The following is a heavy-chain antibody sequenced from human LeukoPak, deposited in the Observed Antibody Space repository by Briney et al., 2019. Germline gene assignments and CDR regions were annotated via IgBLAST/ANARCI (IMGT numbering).Heavy chain of an antibody. CDR3: AKETAFCGGGCYSPHDY. CDR1: GFTFSSYG. J-gene: IGHJ4*02. CDR2: ISGSGART. D-gene: IGHD2-21*02. V-gene: IGHV3-23*01. Sequence: PGGSLRLSCAASGFTFSSYGMSWVRQAPGKGLEWVSSISGSGARTYYADSVEGRFTISRDNSKNTLYLHMNSLRAEDTAVYYCAKETAFCGGGCYSPHDYWGQGTLVTVSS.